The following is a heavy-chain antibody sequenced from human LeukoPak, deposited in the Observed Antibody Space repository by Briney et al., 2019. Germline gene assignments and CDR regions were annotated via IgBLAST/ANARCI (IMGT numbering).Heavy chain of an antibody. Sequence: PGGSLRLSCAASGFTVSYYYMSWVRQAPGKGLEWVSIIYSGGSTYYADSVKGRFTISRDNSKNTLYLQMNSLRAEDTAVYYCAKEENTGDRGGDYWGQGTLVTVSS. CDR1: GFTVSYYY. V-gene: IGHV3-66*01. CDR3: AKEENTGDRGGDY. CDR2: IYSGGST. J-gene: IGHJ4*02. D-gene: IGHD7-27*01.